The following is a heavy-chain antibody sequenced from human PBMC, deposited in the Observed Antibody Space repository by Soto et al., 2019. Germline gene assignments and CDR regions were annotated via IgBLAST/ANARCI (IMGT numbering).Heavy chain of an antibody. CDR2: IIPIFGTA. CDR3: SRVGDSVDAFDI. CDR1: GGTFSSYA. D-gene: IGHD3-22*01. Sequence: QVQLVQSGAEVKKPGSSVKVSCKASGGTFSSYAISWVRQAPGQGLEWMGGIIPIFGTANYAQKFQGRVTITADESTSTAYMELSSLRSEETDVYYCSRVGDSVDAFDIWGQGTMVTVSS. V-gene: IGHV1-69*01. J-gene: IGHJ3*02.